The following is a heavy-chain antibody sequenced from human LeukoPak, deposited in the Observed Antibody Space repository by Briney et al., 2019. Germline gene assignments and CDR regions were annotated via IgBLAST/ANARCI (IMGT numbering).Heavy chain of an antibody. CDR3: ARIHYDILTGYYMNYYYYMDV. CDR2: IYTSGST. Sequence: PSQTLSLTCTVSGGSISSGSYYWSWIRQPAGKGLEWIGRIYTSGSTNYNPSLKSRVTISVDTSKNQFSLKLSSVTAADTAVYYCARIHYDILTGYYMNYYYYMDVWGKGTTVTVSS. V-gene: IGHV4-61*02. CDR1: GGSISSGSYY. D-gene: IGHD3-9*01. J-gene: IGHJ6*03.